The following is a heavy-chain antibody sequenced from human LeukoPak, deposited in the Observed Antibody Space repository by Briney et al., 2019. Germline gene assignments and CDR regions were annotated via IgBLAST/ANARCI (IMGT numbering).Heavy chain of an antibody. D-gene: IGHD5-18*01. Sequence: GGSLRLSCAASGFTVTSNRMSWVRQAPGKGLEKVSVIYTDGSTYYADSVKGRFTISRDNSKNTLYLQMNSLRAEDTAVYYCARGYSYGFDYWGQGTLVTVSS. CDR3: ARGYSYGFDY. CDR2: IYTDGST. J-gene: IGHJ4*02. CDR1: GFTVTSNR. V-gene: IGHV3-66*01.